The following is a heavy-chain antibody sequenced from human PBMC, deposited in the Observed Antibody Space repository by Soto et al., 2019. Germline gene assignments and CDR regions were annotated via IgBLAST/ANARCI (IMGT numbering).Heavy chain of an antibody. CDR1: GFTFRSFC. Sequence: PGGSLRLSCAASGFTFRSFCIHWIRQAPCKGLEWVALISYDGTNKYYADSVRGRFTISRDNSKNTLYLEMNTLRVEDTAVYYCAKVLPATGIEGGGDAFDVWGQGTMVTVSS. CDR2: ISYDGTNK. D-gene: IGHD1-26*01. J-gene: IGHJ3*01. V-gene: IGHV3-30*18. CDR3: AKVLPATGIEGGGDAFDV.